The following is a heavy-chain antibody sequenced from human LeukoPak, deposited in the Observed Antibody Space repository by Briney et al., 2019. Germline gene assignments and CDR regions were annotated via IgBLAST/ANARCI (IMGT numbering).Heavy chain of an antibody. CDR2: IYHSGST. CDR3: ARGMVVPAAPWAFDI. Sequence: SETLSLTCTVSGGSISSGGYYWSWIRQPPGKGLEWNGYIYHSGSTYYNPSLKSRVTISVDRSKNQFSLKLSSVTAADTAVYYCARGMVVPAAPWAFDIWGQGTMVTVSS. J-gene: IGHJ3*02. D-gene: IGHD2-2*01. V-gene: IGHV4-30-2*01. CDR1: GGSISSGGYY.